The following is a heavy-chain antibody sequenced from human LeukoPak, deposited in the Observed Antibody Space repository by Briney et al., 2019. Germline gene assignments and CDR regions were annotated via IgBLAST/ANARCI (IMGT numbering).Heavy chain of an antibody. CDR1: GGSFSGYY. D-gene: IGHD2-2*01. J-gene: IGHJ4*02. CDR2: INHSGST. Sequence: PSETLSLTCAVYGGSFSGYYWSWIRQPPGKGLEWIGEINHSGSTNYNPSLKSRVTISVDTSKNQFSLKLSSVTAADTAVYYCARSGRYCSSTSCSNFDYWGQGTLVTVSS. CDR3: ARSGRYCSSTSCSNFDY. V-gene: IGHV4-34*01.